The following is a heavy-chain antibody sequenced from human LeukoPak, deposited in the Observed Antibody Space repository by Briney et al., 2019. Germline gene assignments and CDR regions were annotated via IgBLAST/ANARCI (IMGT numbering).Heavy chain of an antibody. J-gene: IGHJ4*02. Sequence: PSQTLSLTCTVSGGSISSGGYYWSWIRQHPGTGLEWIGYIYYSGSTYYNPSLKSQVTISVDTSKNQFSLKLSSVTAADTAVYYCASLVGPSPFFDYWGQGTLVTVSS. CDR2: IYYSGST. D-gene: IGHD2-2*01. V-gene: IGHV4-31*01. CDR1: GGSISSGGYY. CDR3: ASLVGPSPFFDY.